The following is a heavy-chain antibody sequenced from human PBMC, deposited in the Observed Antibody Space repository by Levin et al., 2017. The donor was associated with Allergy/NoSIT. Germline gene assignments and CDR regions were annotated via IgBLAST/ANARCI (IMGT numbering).Heavy chain of an antibody. J-gene: IGHJ4*02. D-gene: IGHD6-19*01. Sequence: GGSLRLSCAASGFTFSNAWMSWVRQAPGKGLEWVGRIKSKTDGGTTDYAAPVKGRFTISRDDSKNTLYLQMNSLKTEDTAVYYCTTVAYSRGWSYFDYWGQGTLVTVSS. CDR2: IKSKTDGGTT. CDR1: GFTFSNAW. CDR3: TTVAYSRGWSYFDY. V-gene: IGHV3-15*01.